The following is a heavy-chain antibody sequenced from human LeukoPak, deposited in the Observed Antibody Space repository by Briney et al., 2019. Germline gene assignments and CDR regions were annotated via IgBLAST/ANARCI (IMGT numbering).Heavy chain of an antibody. CDR3: ARGIEETLIDY. Sequence: GGSLRLSCAASGFTFSSYSMNWVRQAPGKGLEWVSSISGSSSYIYYADSVKGRFTISRDNAKNSLYLQMNSLRAEDTAVYYCARGIEETLIDYWGQGTLVTVSS. CDR1: GFTFSSYS. D-gene: IGHD5-24*01. CDR2: ISGSSSYI. V-gene: IGHV3-21*01. J-gene: IGHJ4*02.